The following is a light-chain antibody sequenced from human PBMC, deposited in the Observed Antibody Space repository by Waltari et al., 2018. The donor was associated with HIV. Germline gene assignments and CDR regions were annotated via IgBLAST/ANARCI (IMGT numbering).Light chain of an antibody. V-gene: IGLV2-14*01. CDR2: EVS. CDR1: SSDVGGYNY. J-gene: IGLJ1*01. Sequence: QSALTQPASVSGSPGQSITISCTGTSSDVGGYNYVSWYQQHPGKAPKLMIYEVSNRPSGVADRVAGCESGKTGALAISGLQAEGEAEYDCSADTGSSTYVFGPGTRVAVL. CDR3: SADTGSSTYV.